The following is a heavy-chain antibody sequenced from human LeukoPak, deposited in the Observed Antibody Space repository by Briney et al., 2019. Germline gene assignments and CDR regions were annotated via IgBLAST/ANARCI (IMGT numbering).Heavy chain of an antibody. J-gene: IGHJ3*01. CDR1: GGSMSGNF. Sequence: EPSETLSLTCTVSGGSMSGNFWGWIRQPPGKGLEWIGYIYYSGRTNYNPSLATPVTISLDTSKKPFSLKLSSVPAPRTPPYFSARGHHDFAFWGRGTMVTVSS. V-gene: IGHV4-59*01. CDR3: ARGHHDFAF. CDR2: IYYSGRT.